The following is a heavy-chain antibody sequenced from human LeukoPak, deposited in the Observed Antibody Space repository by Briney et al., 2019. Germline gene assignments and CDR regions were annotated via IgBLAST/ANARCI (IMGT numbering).Heavy chain of an antibody. V-gene: IGHV5-51*01. CDR3: ATKGGGSSGYLNAFDI. D-gene: IGHD3-22*01. CDR2: IYPGDSDT. Sequence: GEFLKISCKASGYSFTTHWIGWVRQMPGKGLEWMGIIYPGDSDTRYSPSFQGQVTISADKSISTAYMQWSSLKASDTAMYYCATKGGGSSGYLNAFDIWGQGTMVTVSS. J-gene: IGHJ3*02. CDR1: GYSFTTHW.